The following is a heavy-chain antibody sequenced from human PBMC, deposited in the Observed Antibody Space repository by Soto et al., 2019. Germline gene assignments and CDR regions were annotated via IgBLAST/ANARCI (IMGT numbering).Heavy chain of an antibody. Sequence: GGSLRLSCAASGFTVSSNYMSWVRQAPGKGLEWVSVIYSGGSTYYADSVKGRFTISRDNSKNTLYLQMNSLRAEDTAVYYCARDHGYSYGSDYFDYWGQGTLVTVSS. J-gene: IGHJ4*02. CDR2: IYSGGST. V-gene: IGHV3-66*01. CDR1: GFTVSSNY. CDR3: ARDHGYSYGSDYFDY. D-gene: IGHD5-18*01.